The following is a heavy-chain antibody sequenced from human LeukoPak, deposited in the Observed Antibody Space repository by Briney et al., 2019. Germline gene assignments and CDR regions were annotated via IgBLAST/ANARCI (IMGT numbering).Heavy chain of an antibody. CDR3: ARGAITMVRGVTCWFDP. V-gene: IGHV1-2*02. CDR1: GYTFTDYY. Sequence: ASVKVSCKASGYTFTDYYMHWVRQAPGQGLEWMGWINPNSGGTNYAQKFQGRVTMTRDTSISTAYMELSRLRSDDTAVYYCARGAITMVRGVTCWFDPWGQGTLVTVSS. CDR2: INPNSGGT. J-gene: IGHJ5*02. D-gene: IGHD3-10*01.